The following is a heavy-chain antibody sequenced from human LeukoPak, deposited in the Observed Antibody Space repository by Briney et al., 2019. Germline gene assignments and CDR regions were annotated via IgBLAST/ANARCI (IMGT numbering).Heavy chain of an antibody. J-gene: IGHJ3*02. Sequence: PGRSLRLSCAASGFTFSSYAMHWVRQAPGKGLEWVAVISYDGSNKYYADSVKGRFTISRDNSKNTLYLQMNSLRAEDTAVYYCAREWRWELPGWAFDIWGQGTMVTVSS. CDR1: GFTFSSYA. D-gene: IGHD1-26*01. V-gene: IGHV3-30-3*01. CDR3: AREWRWELPGWAFDI. CDR2: ISYDGSNK.